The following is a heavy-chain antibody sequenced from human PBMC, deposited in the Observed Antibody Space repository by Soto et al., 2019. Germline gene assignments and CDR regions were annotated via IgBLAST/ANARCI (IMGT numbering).Heavy chain of an antibody. D-gene: IGHD3-16*01. J-gene: IGHJ6*02. CDR2: IHHSGST. V-gene: IGHV4-4*02. CDR1: GGSIYSNNW. CDR3: VRTSYDDILGYYDMYV. Sequence: QVQLQESGPGLVKPSGTLSLTCAVSGGSIYSNNWWSWVRQPPGKGLEWIGEIHHSGSTNYNPSLNSRVTISVDNSKNQFSLKVNSVTAADTAVYYCVRTSYDDILGYYDMYVWGQGTTVTVSS.